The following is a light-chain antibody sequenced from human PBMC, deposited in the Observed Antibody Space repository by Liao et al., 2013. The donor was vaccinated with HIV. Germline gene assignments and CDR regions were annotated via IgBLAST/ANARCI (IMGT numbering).Light chain of an antibody. Sequence: SYELTQPPSVSVAPGQTARITCGGNNIGNKGVHWYQQRPGQAPVVVIYYDDERPSGISERFSGSNSENRATLTISRVEAGDEADYYCQVWDSSSDHVLFGGGTKLTVL. CDR3: QVWDSSSDHVL. J-gene: IGLJ2*01. V-gene: IGLV3-21*04. CDR2: YDD. CDR1: NIGNKG.